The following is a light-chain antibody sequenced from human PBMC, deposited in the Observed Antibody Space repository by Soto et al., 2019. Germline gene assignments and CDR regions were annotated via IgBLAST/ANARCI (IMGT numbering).Light chain of an antibody. J-gene: IGKJ4*01. V-gene: IGKV3-11*01. CDR2: DAS. CDR3: QQRSTWPLT. CDR1: QCVSNY. Sequence: EIVLTQSPATLSLSPGERATLSCRASQCVSNYLAWYQQKPGQAPRLLIYDASNRATGIPARFSGSGSETDFPLTIRSLEPEDFAIYYCQQRSTWPLTFGGGTRVEIK.